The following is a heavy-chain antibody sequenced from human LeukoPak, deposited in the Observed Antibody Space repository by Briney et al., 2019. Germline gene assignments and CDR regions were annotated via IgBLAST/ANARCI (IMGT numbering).Heavy chain of an antibody. D-gene: IGHD3-10*01. V-gene: IGHV3-48*01. CDR3: ARVLVYDYGSGNYYKVLDF. CDR1: GFTFSSYS. CDR2: ISSSSSTI. J-gene: IGHJ4*02. Sequence: GGSLRLSCAASGFTFSSYSMNWVRQAPGKGLEWVSYISSSSSTIYYADSVKGRFTISRDNAKNSLYLQMNSLRAEDTAVYYCARVLVYDYGSGNYYKVLDFWGQGTLVTVSS.